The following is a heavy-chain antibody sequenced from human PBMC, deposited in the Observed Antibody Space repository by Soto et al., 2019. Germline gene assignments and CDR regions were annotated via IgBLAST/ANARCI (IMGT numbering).Heavy chain of an antibody. D-gene: IGHD4-4*01. CDR1: RFTFSSYG. J-gene: IGHJ4*02. CDR3: AKVRRNPAGLLYYFDY. V-gene: IGHV3-30*18. Sequence: QVQLVESGGGVVEPGRSLRLSCAASRFTFSSYGMHWVRQAPGKGLEWVAAISSDGSNKYYADSVKGRFTISRDNSRHTLFLQMDSLRAEDTAVFYCAKVRRNPAGLLYYFDYWGQGALVTVSS. CDR2: ISSDGSNK.